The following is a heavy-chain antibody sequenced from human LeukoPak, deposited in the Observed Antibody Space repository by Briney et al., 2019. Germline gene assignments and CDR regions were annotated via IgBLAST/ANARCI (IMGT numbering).Heavy chain of an antibody. CDR1: GYTLTDYA. CDR3: ARGREAPTNRDFYFYYYMDV. D-gene: IGHD7-27*01. Sequence: GASLKLSSKPSGYTLTDYAILCVPQAPGHRPESMGWIKGVNGNTKYSQAFQDRVTITRDTSANIAYMELSSLRSEDMAVYYCARGREAPTNRDFYFYYYMDVWGKGTRVTVSS. V-gene: IGHV1-3*03. CDR2: IKGVNGNT. J-gene: IGHJ6*03.